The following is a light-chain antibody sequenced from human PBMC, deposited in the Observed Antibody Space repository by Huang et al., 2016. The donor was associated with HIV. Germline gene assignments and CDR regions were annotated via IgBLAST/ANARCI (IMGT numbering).Light chain of an antibody. CDR1: QSVSSN. V-gene: IGKV3-15*01. CDR3: QQYNNWSWT. J-gene: IGKJ1*01. Sequence: EIVMTQSPDTLSVSPGERATLSCRASQSVSSNLAWYQQKPGQAPRVLIYGASTRATGIPARFRGSGSGTEFTLTIGSLQSEDFAVYSCQQYNNWSWTFGQGTRVEI. CDR2: GAS.